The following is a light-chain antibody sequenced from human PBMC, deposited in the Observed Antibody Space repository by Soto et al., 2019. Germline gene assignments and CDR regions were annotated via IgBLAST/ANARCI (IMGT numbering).Light chain of an antibody. J-gene: IGLJ3*02. V-gene: IGLV2-14*01. CDR3: SSYTSSSTLWV. CDR1: SSDVGGYNY. Sequence: QSALTQPASVSGSPGQSITISCTGTSSDVGGYNYVSWYQQHPGKVPKLMIYDVSNRPSGVSNRFSVSKSGNTASLTISGLQAEDEADYYCSSYTSSSTLWVFGGGTKVTVL. CDR2: DVS.